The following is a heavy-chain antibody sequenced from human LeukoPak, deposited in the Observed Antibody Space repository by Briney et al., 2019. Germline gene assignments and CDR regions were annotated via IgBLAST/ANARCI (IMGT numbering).Heavy chain of an antibody. CDR2: ISGSGGST. D-gene: IGHD1-26*01. V-gene: IGHV3-23*01. CDR1: GFTFSSYA. J-gene: IGHJ4*02. Sequence: GGSLRLSCAASGFTFSSYAMSWVRQAPGKGLEWVSAISGSGGSTYHADSVKGRLTISRDNAKNSLYLQMNSLRAEDTAVYYCARDRVWWEDWGQGTLVTVSS. CDR3: ARDRVWWED.